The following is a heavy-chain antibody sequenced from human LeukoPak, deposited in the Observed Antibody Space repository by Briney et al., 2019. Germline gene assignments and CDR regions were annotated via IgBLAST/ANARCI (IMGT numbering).Heavy chain of an antibody. CDR1: GFTFSSYS. Sequence: GGSLRLSCAASGFTFSSYSMNWVRQAPGKGLEWVPSISSSSSYIYYADSVKGRFTISRDNAKNSLYLQMNSLRAEDTAVYYCARGLGYCSGGSCPRNTYFDYWGQGTLVTVSS. D-gene: IGHD2-15*01. V-gene: IGHV3-21*01. CDR2: ISSSSSYI. J-gene: IGHJ4*02. CDR3: ARGLGYCSGGSCPRNTYFDY.